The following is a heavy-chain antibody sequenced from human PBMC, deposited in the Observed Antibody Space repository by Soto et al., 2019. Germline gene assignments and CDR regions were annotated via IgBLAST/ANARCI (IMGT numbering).Heavy chain of an antibody. CDR3: TRAPVRGPIRWFDP. V-gene: IGHV3-49*03. CDR1: GFTFGDYA. J-gene: IGHJ5*02. D-gene: IGHD3-10*01. Sequence: GGSLRLSCTASGFTFGDYAMSWFRQAPGKGLEWVGFIRSKAYGGTTEYAASVKGRFTISRDDSKSIAYLQMNSLKTEDTAVYYCTRAPVRGPIRWFDPWGQGTLVTVSS. CDR2: IRSKAYGGTT.